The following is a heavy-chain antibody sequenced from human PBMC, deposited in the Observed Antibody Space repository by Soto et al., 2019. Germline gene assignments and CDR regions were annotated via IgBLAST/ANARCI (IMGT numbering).Heavy chain of an antibody. J-gene: IGHJ6*02. CDR3: ASLTHSSITIFGVAYDGMDV. V-gene: IGHV3-48*02. Sequence: EVQLVESGGGLVQPGGSLRLSCAASGFTFSSYSMNWVRQAPGKGLEWVSYISSSSSTIYYADSVKGRFTISRDNAKNSLYLPMNSLRDEDTAVYYCASLTHSSITIFGVAYDGMDVWGQGTTVTVSS. CDR1: GFTFSSYS. CDR2: ISSSSSTI. D-gene: IGHD3-3*01.